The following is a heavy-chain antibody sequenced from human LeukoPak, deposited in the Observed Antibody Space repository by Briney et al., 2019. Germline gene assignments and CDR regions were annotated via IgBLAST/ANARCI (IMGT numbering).Heavy chain of an antibody. V-gene: IGHV3-30*18. CDR3: AKRDFVRGSGWYFDY. D-gene: IGHD6-19*01. J-gene: IGHJ4*02. CDR1: GFTFSSYG. Sequence: GGSLRLSCAASGFTFSSYGMRWVRQAPGKGLEWVAVISYDGSNKYYADSVKGRFTISRDNSKNTLYLQMNSLRAEDTAVYHCAKRDFVRGSGWYFDYWGQGTLVTVSS. CDR2: ISYDGSNK.